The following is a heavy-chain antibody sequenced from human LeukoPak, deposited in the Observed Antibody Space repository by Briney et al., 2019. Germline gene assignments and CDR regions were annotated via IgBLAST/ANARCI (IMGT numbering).Heavy chain of an antibody. V-gene: IGHV3-23*01. Sequence: GSLRLSCAASGLSFSSFAMSWVRQGPARGLEWVSSIRGNGDTFYADSVKGRFTLSSDSSTNTVYFQLNNLRGEDTAIYYCARASWVSSTDAVRWGQGTLVTVSS. D-gene: IGHD3-16*01. CDR1: GLSFSSFA. J-gene: IGHJ4*02. CDR3: ARASWVSSTDAVR. CDR2: IRGNGDT.